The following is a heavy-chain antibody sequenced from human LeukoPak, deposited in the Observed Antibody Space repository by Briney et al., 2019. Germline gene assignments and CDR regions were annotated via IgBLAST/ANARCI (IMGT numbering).Heavy chain of an antibody. V-gene: IGHV1-69*04. Sequence: SVKVSCKASGGTFSSYAISWVRQAPGQGLEWMGRIIPILGIANYAQKFQGRVTIAADKSTSTAYMELSSLRSEDTAVYYCARGDLYEPWGQGTLVTVSS. D-gene: IGHD5-24*01. CDR1: GGTFSSYA. CDR3: ARGDLYEP. CDR2: IIPILGIA. J-gene: IGHJ5*02.